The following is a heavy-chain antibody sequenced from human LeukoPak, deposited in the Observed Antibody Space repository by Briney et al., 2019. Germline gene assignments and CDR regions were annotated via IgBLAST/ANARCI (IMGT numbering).Heavy chain of an antibody. D-gene: IGHD4-17*01. V-gene: IGHV3-30*18. CDR2: ISYDGSNK. CDR3: AKGTDYGDKRGYYGMDV. Sequence: VGSLRLSCAASGFTFSSYGMHWVRQAPGKGLEWVAVISYDGSNKYYADSVKGRFTISRDNAKNTLYLQMNSLRAEDTAVYYCAKGTDYGDKRGYYGMDVWGQGTTVTVSS. J-gene: IGHJ6*02. CDR1: GFTFSSYG.